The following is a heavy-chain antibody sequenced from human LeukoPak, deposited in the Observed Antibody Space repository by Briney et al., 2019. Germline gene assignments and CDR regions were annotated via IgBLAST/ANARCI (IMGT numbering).Heavy chain of an antibody. Sequence: GGSLRLSCAASGFTFSDYYMSWIRQAPGKGLEWVSYISSSSSYTNYADSVKGRFTISRDNAKNSLYLQLTNRRAEDTAVDYSGRGDGYYDILTGYYVYYYYYGMDVWGQGTTVTVSS. J-gene: IGHJ6*02. CDR3: GRGDGYYDILTGYYVYYYYYGMDV. CDR1: GFTFSDYY. D-gene: IGHD3-9*01. V-gene: IGHV3-11*05. CDR2: ISSSSSYT.